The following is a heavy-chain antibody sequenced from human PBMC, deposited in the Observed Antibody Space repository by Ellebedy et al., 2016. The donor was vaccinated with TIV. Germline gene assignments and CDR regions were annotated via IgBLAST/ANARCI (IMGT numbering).Heavy chain of an antibody. CDR1: EFTVSSNY. V-gene: IGHV3-66*01. CDR3: ATDCPGDDGQPLGR. J-gene: IGHJ5*02. Sequence: GESLKISCAASEFTVSSNYMSWVRQAPGKGLEWVSVIYSGGTTHYADSVKGRFTITRDDSRETVFLQMKSLRAEDTALYYCATDCPGDDGQPLGRWGQGTLVTVSS. CDR2: IYSGGTT. D-gene: IGHD5-12*01.